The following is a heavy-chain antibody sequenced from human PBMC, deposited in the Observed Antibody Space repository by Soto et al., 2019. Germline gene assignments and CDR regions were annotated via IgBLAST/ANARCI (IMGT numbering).Heavy chain of an antibody. CDR2: MSYSGST. Sequence: QLQLQESGPGLVKPSETLSLTCTVSGGSLSSSSSYCGWIRQPPVKGLEWIGSMSYSGSTYHNPSLRSRVTLSVDTSQSRFSLKLTSVTDADTAVYYCARHSVPSVYDPIPGCFDSWGQGILVTASS. V-gene: IGHV4-39*01. D-gene: IGHD5-12*01. CDR3: ARHSVPSVYDPIPGCFDS. J-gene: IGHJ4*02. CDR1: GGSLSSSSSY.